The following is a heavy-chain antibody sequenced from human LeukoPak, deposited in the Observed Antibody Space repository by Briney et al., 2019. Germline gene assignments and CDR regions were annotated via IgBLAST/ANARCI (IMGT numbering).Heavy chain of an antibody. CDR3: ANDMVPRPNWFDP. J-gene: IGHJ5*02. Sequence: ASVKVSCKASGYTFSTYGISWVRQAPGQGLEWMGRIIPILGIANYAQKFQGRVTITADKSTSTAYMELSSLRSEDTAVYYCANDMVPRPNWFDPWGQGTLVTVSS. CDR2: IIPILGIA. D-gene: IGHD3-10*01. CDR1: GYTFSTYG. V-gene: IGHV1-69*04.